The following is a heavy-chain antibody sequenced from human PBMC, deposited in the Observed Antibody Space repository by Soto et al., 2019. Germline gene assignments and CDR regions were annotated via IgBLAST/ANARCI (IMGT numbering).Heavy chain of an antibody. V-gene: IGHV3-11*06. Sequence: GGSLRLSCAASGFTFSDYYMSWIRQAPGKGLEYISYISNSSGSTNYADSVKGRFTISRDNAKNSLYLQMSSLRAEDTAVYYCARDRGGYDRLYYYHGMDVWGQGTKVTVSS. CDR2: ISNSSGST. J-gene: IGHJ6*02. D-gene: IGHD5-12*01. CDR3: ARDRGGYDRLYYYHGMDV. CDR1: GFTFSDYY.